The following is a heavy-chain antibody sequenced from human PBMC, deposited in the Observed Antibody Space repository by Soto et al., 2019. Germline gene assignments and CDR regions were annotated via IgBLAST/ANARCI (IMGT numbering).Heavy chain of an antibody. V-gene: IGHV1-2*02. CDR1: GYTFTGYY. CDR3: ARAAYYYGSGSYYTSKYQNNWFDP. J-gene: IGHJ5*02. D-gene: IGHD3-10*01. CDR2: INPNSGGT. Sequence: ASVKVSCKASGYTFTGYYIHWVRQAPGQGLEWMGWINPNSGGTNYAQKFQGRVTMTRDTSISTAYMELSRLRSDDTAVYYCARAAYYYGSGSYYTSKYQNNWFDPWGQGTLVTVSS.